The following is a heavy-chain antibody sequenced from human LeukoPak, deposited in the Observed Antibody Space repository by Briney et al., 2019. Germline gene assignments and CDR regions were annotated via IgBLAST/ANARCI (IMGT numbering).Heavy chain of an antibody. D-gene: IGHD2-8*01. CDR2: GSDSGGT. CDR3: ARNGQSGFSFDP. V-gene: IGHV4-34*01. Sequence: SETLSLTCAVYGGSLNGHYWSWIRQPPGKGLEWIGEGSDSGGTKFNPSLKSRVTISADTSKNQFSLKLSSVTAADTAVYYCARNGQSGFSFDPWGQGTLVTVSS. J-gene: IGHJ5*02. CDR1: GGSLNGHY.